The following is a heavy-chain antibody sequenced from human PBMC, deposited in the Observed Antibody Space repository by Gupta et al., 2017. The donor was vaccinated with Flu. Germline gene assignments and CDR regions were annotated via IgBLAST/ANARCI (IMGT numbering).Heavy chain of an antibody. CDR1: GYTFTSYY. CDR3: ARERVVTSGSKTFDY. D-gene: IGHD2-15*01. J-gene: IGHJ4*02. Sequence: QVQLVQSGAEVKKPGASVKVSCKASGYTFTSYYMHWVRQAPGQGLEWMGIINPSGGSTSYAQKFQGRVTMTRDTSTSTVYMELSSLRSEDTAAYYCARERVVTSGSKTFDYWGQGTLVTVSS. CDR2: INPSGGST. V-gene: IGHV1-46*01.